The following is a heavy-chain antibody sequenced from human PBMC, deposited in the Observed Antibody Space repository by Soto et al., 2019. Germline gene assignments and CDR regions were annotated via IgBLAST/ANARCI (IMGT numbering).Heavy chain of an antibody. CDR3: ARGVVSTGYFDY. D-gene: IGHD5-12*01. V-gene: IGHV3-72*01. Sequence: EVQLAESGGGLVQPGGSLRLSCAASGFTFSDHYMDWVRQAPGKGLEWVGRSRDKVHSHTTEYAAPVKGRCTISRGDLENSLYRQMTSLKTEDTAVYYCARGVVSTGYFDYWGQGTLVTISS. J-gene: IGHJ4*02. CDR2: SRDKVHSHTT. CDR1: GFTFSDHY.